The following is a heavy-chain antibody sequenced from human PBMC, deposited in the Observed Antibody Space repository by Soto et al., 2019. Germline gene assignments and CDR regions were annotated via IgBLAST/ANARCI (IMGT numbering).Heavy chain of an antibody. CDR3: ARPSVIFGVVIRGFDY. CDR2: IYYSGST. Sequence: QLQLQESSPGLVKPSETLSLTCTVSGGSISSSSYYWGWIRQPPGKGLEWIGSIYYSGSTYYNPSLKSRVTISVDTSKNQFSLKLSSVTAADTAVYYCARPSVIFGVVIRGFDYWGQGTLVTVSS. J-gene: IGHJ4*02. D-gene: IGHD3-3*01. CDR1: GGSISSSSYY. V-gene: IGHV4-39*01.